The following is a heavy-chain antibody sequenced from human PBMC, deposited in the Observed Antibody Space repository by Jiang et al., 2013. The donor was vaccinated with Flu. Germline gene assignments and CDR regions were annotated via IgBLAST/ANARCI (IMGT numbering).Heavy chain of an antibody. CDR2: HTTGPSGI. CDR3: ARASGDDGGPFDY. V-gene: IGHV6-1*01. Sequence: IRQSPSRGLEWLEGHTTGPSGIMIYAVSVKSRITINPDTSKNQFSLQLNSVTPEDTAVYYCARASGDDGGPFDYWGQGTLVTVSS. D-gene: IGHD3-10*01. J-gene: IGHJ4*02.